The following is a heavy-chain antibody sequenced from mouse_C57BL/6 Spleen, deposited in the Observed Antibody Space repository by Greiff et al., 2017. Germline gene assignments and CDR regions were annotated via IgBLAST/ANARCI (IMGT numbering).Heavy chain of an antibody. J-gene: IGHJ4*01. V-gene: IGHV1-19*01. CDR3: ARVRGYYAMDY. CDR2: INPYNGGT. CDR1: GYTFTDYY. Sequence: VQLQQSGPVLVKPGASVKMSCKASGYTFTDYYMSWVKQSHGKSLEWIGVINPYNGGTSYNQKFKGKATLTVDKSSSTAYMELNSLTSEDSAVYYCARVRGYYAMDYWGQGTSVTVSS.